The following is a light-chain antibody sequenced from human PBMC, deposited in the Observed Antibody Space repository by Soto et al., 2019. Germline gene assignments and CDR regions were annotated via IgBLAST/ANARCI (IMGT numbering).Light chain of an antibody. CDR3: CSYAGSLL. J-gene: IGLJ2*01. CDR2: DVS. CDR1: SSDVGGYNY. V-gene: IGLV2-11*01. Sequence: QPVLTQPRSVSGSPGQSVTISCTGTSSDVGGYNYVSWYQQHPGKAPKLMIYDVSKRPSGVPDRFSGSKSGNTASLTISGLQAEDEADYYCCSYAGSLLFGGGTKLTVL.